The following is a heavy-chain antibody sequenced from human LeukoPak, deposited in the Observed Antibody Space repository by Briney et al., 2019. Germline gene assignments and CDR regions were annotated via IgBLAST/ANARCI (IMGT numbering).Heavy chain of an antibody. CDR2: VSSRGSTI. D-gene: IGHD3-10*01. J-gene: IGHJ6*02. V-gene: IGHV3-48*04. CDR1: GFTFSGYS. Sequence: GGSLRLSCAASGFTFSGYSMSWVRQAPGKGLEWVSYVSSRGSTIYYADSVKGRVTISRDNAKNSLSLQMNSLGVEDTAIYYCARDLWFGEVLYFDGMDVWGQGTTVTVSS. CDR3: ARDLWFGEVLYFDGMDV.